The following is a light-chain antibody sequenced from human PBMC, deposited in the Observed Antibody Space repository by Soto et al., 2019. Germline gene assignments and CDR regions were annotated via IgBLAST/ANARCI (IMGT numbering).Light chain of an antibody. Sequence: EIVMTQSPGTLSVSPGERATLSCGASQSVSSNLAWYQQKPGQAPRLLIYGASTRATGIPARFSGSGSGTEFTLSISSLQSEDFEVYYCQQYHNWVTFFGGNKVEIK. CDR1: QSVSSN. CDR3: QQYHNWVT. V-gene: IGKV3D-15*01. CDR2: GAS. J-gene: IGKJ4*01.